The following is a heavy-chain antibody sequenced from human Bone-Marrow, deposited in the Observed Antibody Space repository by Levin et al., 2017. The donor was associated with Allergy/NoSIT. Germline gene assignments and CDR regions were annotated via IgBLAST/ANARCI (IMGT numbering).Heavy chain of an antibody. V-gene: IGHV3-74*03. CDR3: ARDNSRTSFDY. CDR1: GFTFSSYW. CDR2: INSDGSST. Sequence: GESLKISCVASGFTFSSYWMYWVRQAPGKGLVWVSRINSDGSSTKYADSVKGRFTISRDNGKNTLYLQMNSLRAEDTAVYYCARDNSRTSFDYWGRGSLVTVSS. J-gene: IGHJ4*02.